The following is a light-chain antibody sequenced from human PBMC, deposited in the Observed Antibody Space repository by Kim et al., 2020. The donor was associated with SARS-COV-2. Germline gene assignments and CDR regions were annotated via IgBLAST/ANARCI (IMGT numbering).Light chain of an antibody. CDR2: GKN. CDR1: SLRSYY. Sequence: SSELTQDPAVSVALGQTVRLTCQGDSLRSYYASWYQQKPGQAPVLVIYGKNNRPSGIPDRFSGSSSGNTASLTITGAQAEDEADYYCNSRDSSGNRVFGGGTQLTVL. J-gene: IGLJ2*01. V-gene: IGLV3-19*01. CDR3: NSRDSSGNRV.